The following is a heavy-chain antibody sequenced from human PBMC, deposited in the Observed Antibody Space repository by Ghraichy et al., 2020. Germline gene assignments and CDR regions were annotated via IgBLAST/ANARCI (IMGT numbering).Heavy chain of an antibody. J-gene: IGHJ4*02. CDR1: GFTLSNYA. Sequence: GGSLRLSCAASGFTLSNYAMSWVRQAPGKGLEWVSTISGSGDSTYYGDSVKGRFNISRDNSKNKMNLQMNSLRVEDTDIYYCAKDGYFFDSSDYWGQGTLVTVSS. D-gene: IGHD3-22*01. CDR2: ISGSGDST. V-gene: IGHV3-23*01. CDR3: AKDGYFFDSSDY.